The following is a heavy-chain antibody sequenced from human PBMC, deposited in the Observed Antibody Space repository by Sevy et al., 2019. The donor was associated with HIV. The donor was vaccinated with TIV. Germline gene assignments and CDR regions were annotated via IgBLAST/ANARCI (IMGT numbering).Heavy chain of an antibody. J-gene: IGHJ5*02. CDR1: GGSISAYY. Sequence: SETLSLTCTVSGGSISAYYWSWLRQPPGKGLEYIGDIYYTGSTYYNPSLKSRVTISVDTSKNQFSLNLRSVTAVDTAVYYCARAPPVRSGDDSLNWLDPWGHGILVTVSS. CDR2: IYYTGST. V-gene: IGHV4-59*12. CDR3: ARAPPVRSGDDSLNWLDP. D-gene: IGHD5-12*01.